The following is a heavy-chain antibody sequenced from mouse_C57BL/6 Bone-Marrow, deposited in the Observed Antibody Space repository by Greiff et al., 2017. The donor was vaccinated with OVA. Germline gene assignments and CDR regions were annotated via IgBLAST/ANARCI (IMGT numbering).Heavy chain of an antibody. CDR2: IDPSDSYT. CDR3: AFYYYGSGTYLDY. CDR1: GYTFTSYW. J-gene: IGHJ2*01. D-gene: IGHD1-1*01. V-gene: IGHV1-69*01. Sequence: QVQLQQPGAELVMPGASVKLSCKASGYTFTSYWMHWVKQRPGQGLEWIGEIDPSDSYTNYNQKFKGKSTLTVDKSSSTAYMQLSSLTSEDSAVYYCAFYYYGSGTYLDYWGQGTTLTVSS.